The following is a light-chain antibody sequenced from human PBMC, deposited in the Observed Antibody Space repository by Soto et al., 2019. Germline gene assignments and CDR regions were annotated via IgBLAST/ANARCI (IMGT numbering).Light chain of an antibody. CDR2: KAS. J-gene: IGKJ1*01. CDR3: QQYNSYSPT. V-gene: IGKV1-5*03. Sequence: DIQMTQSPSTLSASVGDRVTITCRASQSISIWLAWYQQKPGKAPNLVIYKASSLESGVPSRFSGSGSGTEFTLTISSLQPDDFATYYCQQYNSYSPTFGQGTKVEIK. CDR1: QSISIW.